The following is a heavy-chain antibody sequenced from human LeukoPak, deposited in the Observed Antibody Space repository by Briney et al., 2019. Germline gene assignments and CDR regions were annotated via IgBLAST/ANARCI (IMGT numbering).Heavy chain of an antibody. D-gene: IGHD2-2*01. CDR3: ARANFLYCSSSTCPFDY. J-gene: IGHJ4*02. V-gene: IGHV1-2*02. CDR1: GYTFTDYY. Sequence: ASVKVSCKASGYTFTDYYMHWVRQAPGQGFEWMGWINPNDGDTNYAQKFQGRVTMTRDTSISTAHMEVSRLRSDDTAVYYCARANFLYCSSSTCPFDYWGQGTLGTVSS. CDR2: INPNDGDT.